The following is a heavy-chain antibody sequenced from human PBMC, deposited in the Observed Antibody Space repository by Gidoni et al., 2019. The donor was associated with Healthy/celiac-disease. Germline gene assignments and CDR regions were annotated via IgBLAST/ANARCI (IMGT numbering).Heavy chain of an antibody. V-gene: IGHV3-43*02. CDR1: GFTFDDYA. CDR3: AKEPYSSTRYYYYGMDV. D-gene: IGHD6-13*01. CDR2: ISGDGGST. Sequence: EVQLVESGGGVVQPGGSLRLSCAASGFTFDDYAMHWVRQAPGKGLEWVSLISGDGGSTYYADSVKGRFTISRDNSKNSLYLQMNSLRTEDTALYYCAKEPYSSTRYYYYGMDVWGQGTTVTVSS. J-gene: IGHJ6*02.